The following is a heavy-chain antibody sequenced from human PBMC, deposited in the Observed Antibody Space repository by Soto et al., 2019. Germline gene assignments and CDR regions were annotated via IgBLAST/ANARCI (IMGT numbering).Heavy chain of an antibody. Sequence: QVQLQQWGAGLLKPSETLSLTCAVYGGSFSGYYWSWIRQPPGKGLEWIGEINHSGSTNYNPSLKRRVTTSGDTASNQCTLKLSSVTAVDTDVYSCARAHLTKSWDYWGQGTLVTVSS. CDR1: GGSFSGYY. CDR3: ARAHLTKSWDY. V-gene: IGHV4-34*01. CDR2: INHSGST. J-gene: IGHJ4*02. D-gene: IGHD3-9*01.